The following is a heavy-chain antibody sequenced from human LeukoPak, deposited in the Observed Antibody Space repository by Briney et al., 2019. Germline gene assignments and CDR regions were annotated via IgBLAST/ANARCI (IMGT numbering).Heavy chain of an antibody. V-gene: IGHV3-21*01. D-gene: IGHD1-26*01. J-gene: IGHJ4*02. CDR1: GFTFSSYS. CDR2: ISSSSSYI. Sequence: GGSLRLSCAASGFTFSSYSMNWVRQAPGKGLEWVSSISSSSSYIYYADSVKGRFTISRDNAKNSLYLQMNSLRAEDTAVYYCARGFGIVGATVSDYWGQGTLVTVSS. CDR3: ARGFGIVGATVSDY.